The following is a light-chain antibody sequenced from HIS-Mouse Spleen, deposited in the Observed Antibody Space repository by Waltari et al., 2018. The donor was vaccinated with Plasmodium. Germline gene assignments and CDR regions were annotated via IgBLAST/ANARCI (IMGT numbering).Light chain of an antibody. CDR2: DGS. Sequence: QSALTQPASVSGYPGQSLTLSCTGNSRDVGSYNLVSWYQQHPGKAPKLMIYDGSKRPSGVSNRFSGSKSGNTASLTISGLQAEDEADYYCCSYAGSSTFVVFGGGTKLTVL. CDR1: SRDVGSYNL. CDR3: CSYAGSSTFVV. J-gene: IGLJ2*01. V-gene: IGLV2-23*03.